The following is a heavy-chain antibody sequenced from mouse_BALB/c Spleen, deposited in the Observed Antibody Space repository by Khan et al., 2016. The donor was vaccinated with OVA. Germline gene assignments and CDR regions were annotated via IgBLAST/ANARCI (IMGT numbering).Heavy chain of an antibody. CDR1: GYTFTNYW. V-gene: IGHV1-63*02. CDR3: ARSGAARATLDYFDY. J-gene: IGHJ2*01. Sequence: VQLQQSGAELVRPGTSVKMSCKAAGYTFTNYWIGWVKQRPGHGLEWIGDFFPGGGYTNNNEKFKGKATLTADTSSITAYMQLSSLTSEDSALYYCARSGAARATLDYFDYWGQGTTLTVSS. CDR2: FFPGGGYT. D-gene: IGHD3-1*01.